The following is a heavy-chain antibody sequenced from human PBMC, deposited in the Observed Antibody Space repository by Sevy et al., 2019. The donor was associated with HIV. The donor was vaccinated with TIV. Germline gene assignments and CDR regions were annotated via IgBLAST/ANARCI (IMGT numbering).Heavy chain of an antibody. CDR3: ASVGYYDSTAHKQDLGGY. J-gene: IGHJ4*02. CDR2: FDPEDGEP. CDR1: GNTLSDLS. Sequence: ASVKVSCKVSGNTLSDLSMHWVRQSPGKGFEWIGGFDPEDGEPIYARKFQGRVTVTEDISTDTESMELSSLRSEDTAVYYCASVGYYDSTAHKQDLGGYWGQGTLITVSS. V-gene: IGHV1-24*01. D-gene: IGHD3-16*01.